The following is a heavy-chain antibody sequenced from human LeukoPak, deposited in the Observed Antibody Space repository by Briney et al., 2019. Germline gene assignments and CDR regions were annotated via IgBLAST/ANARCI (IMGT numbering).Heavy chain of an antibody. CDR1: GGTFSSYA. CDR3: ARGSHRYYGSGSYPSTPFDY. D-gene: IGHD3-10*01. V-gene: IGHV1-69*13. CDR2: IIPIFGTA. J-gene: IGHJ4*02. Sequence: SVKVSCKASGGTFSSYAISWVRQATGQGLEWMGGIIPIFGTANYAQKFQGRVTITADESTSTAYMELSSLRSEDTAVYYCARGSHRYYGSGSYPSTPFDYWGQGTLVTVSS.